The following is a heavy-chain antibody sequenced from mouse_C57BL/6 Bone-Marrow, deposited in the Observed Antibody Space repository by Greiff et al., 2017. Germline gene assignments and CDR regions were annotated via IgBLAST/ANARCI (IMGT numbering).Heavy chain of an antibody. Sequence: VQLQQSGPELVKPGASVKISCKASGYSFTGYYMNWVKQSPEKSLEWIGEINPSTGGTTYNQKFKAKATLTVDKSSSTAYMQLKSLTSEDSAVYYCAREGITTVVPYWYFDVWGTGTTVTVSS. V-gene: IGHV1-42*01. CDR1: GYSFTGYY. D-gene: IGHD1-1*01. CDR2: INPSTGGT. CDR3: AREGITTVVPYWYFDV. J-gene: IGHJ1*03.